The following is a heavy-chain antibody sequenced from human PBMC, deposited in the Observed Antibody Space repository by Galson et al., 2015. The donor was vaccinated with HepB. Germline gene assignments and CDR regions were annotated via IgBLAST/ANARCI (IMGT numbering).Heavy chain of an antibody. CDR2: ISKDGSKK. J-gene: IGHJ4*02. D-gene: IGHD3-10*01. Sequence: SLRLSCAASGLNFTNAGMHWVRQAPGKGLEWLTIISKDGSKKLYVDSVKGRFPISRDNNKNTVYLQMDSLRPEDTTVYYCAGGRSGAFGYWGQGTLVTVSS. CDR1: GLNFTNAG. CDR3: AGGRSGAFGY. V-gene: IGHV3-30*03.